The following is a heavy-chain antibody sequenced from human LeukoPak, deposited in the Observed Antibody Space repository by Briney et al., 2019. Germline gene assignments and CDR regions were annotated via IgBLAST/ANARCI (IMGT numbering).Heavy chain of an antibody. CDR3: AREPFGRDGYKSFDY. J-gene: IGHJ4*02. V-gene: IGHV3-30-3*01. CDR2: ISYDGSNK. D-gene: IGHD5-24*01. CDR1: GFTFSSYA. Sequence: GGSLRLSCAASGFTFSSYAMHWVRQAPGKGLEWVAVISYDGSNKYYADSVKGRFTISRDNSKNTLYLQMNSLRAEDTAVYYCAREPFGRDGYKSFDYWGQGTLVTVSS.